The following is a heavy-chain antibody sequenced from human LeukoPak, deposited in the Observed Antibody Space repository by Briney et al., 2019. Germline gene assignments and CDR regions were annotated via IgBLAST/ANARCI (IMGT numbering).Heavy chain of an antibody. CDR1: GDSINSRSYY. Sequence: PSETLSLTCAVSGDSINSRSYYWAWIRQPPGKGLEWIGSIYHSESTYYNPSLKSRVTISVDTSKNQFSLKLSSVTAADTAVYYCARGSNQWELLRGDFGYWGQGTLVTVSS. V-gene: IGHV4-39*07. CDR3: ARGSNQWELLRGDFGY. J-gene: IGHJ4*02. CDR2: IYHSEST. D-gene: IGHD1-26*01.